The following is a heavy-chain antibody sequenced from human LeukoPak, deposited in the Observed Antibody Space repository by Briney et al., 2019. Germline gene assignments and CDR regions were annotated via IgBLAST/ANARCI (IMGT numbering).Heavy chain of an antibody. CDR1: GFTFDDYA. V-gene: IGHV3-9*01. Sequence: GRSLRLSCAASGFTFDDYAMHWVRQAPGKGLEWVSGISWNSGSIGYADSVKGRFTISRDNAKNSLYLQMNSLRGDDTAVYYCATDGFDIWGQGTMVTVSS. CDR3: ATDGFDI. J-gene: IGHJ3*02. CDR2: ISWNSGSI.